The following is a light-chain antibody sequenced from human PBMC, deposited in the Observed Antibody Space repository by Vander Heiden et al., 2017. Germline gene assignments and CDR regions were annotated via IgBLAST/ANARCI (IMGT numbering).Light chain of an antibody. J-gene: IGLJ3*02. V-gene: IGLV6-57*04. CDR1: SGSIASNY. CDR2: EDN. Sequence: NFMLTQPHSASDSPGKTVTTSCTRSSGSIASNYVQWYQQHPGSAPTTVIYEDNQVPSGVPDRFSGSIDSSSNSASLTISGLKTEDEADYYCQSYDSSNHRVFGGGTKLTGL. CDR3: QSYDSSNHRV.